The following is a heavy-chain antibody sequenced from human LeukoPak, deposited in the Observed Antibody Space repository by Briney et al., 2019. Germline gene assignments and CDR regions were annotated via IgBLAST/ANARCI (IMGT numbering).Heavy chain of an antibody. J-gene: IGHJ4*02. CDR1: GYTFTSYG. V-gene: IGHV1-18*01. Sequence: ASVKVSCKASGYTFTSYGTSWVRQAPGQGLEWMGWISAYNGNTNYAQKLQGRVTMTTDTSTSTAYMELRSLRSDDTAVYYCARDHPYYYDSSGNLDYWGQGTLVTVSS. CDR2: ISAYNGNT. D-gene: IGHD3-22*01. CDR3: ARDHPYYYDSSGNLDY.